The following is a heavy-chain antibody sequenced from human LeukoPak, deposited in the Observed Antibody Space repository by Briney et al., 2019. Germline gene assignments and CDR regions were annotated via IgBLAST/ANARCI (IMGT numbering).Heavy chain of an antibody. J-gene: IGHJ5*02. D-gene: IGHD2-8*02. Sequence: GESLKISCKGSGYSFTSYWIGWVRQMPGKGLEWMGIIYPGDSDTRYSPSFQGQVTISADKSISTAYLQWSSLKASDTAMYYCARLPGYCTGGVCYRFDPWGQGTLVTASS. CDR3: ARLPGYCTGGVCYRFDP. CDR2: IYPGDSDT. V-gene: IGHV5-51*01. CDR1: GYSFTSYW.